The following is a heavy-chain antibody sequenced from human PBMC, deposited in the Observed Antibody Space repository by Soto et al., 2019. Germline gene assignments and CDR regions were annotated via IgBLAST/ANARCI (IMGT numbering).Heavy chain of an antibody. CDR2: ISGSGGST. Sequence: PGGSLRLSCAASGFTFSSYAMSWVRQAPGKGLEWVSAISGSGGSTYYADTVKGRFTISRDKSKNTLYLQMNSLKAENTDIYYCAKDRTPYYYDSSGYYPRGYWGQGT. D-gene: IGHD3-22*01. V-gene: IGHV3-23*01. CDR3: AKDRTPYYYDSSGYYPRGY. J-gene: IGHJ4*02. CDR1: GFTFSSYA.